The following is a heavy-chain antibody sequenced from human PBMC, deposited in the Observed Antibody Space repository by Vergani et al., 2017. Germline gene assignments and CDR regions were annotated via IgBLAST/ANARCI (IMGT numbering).Heavy chain of an antibody. V-gene: IGHV4-39*01. CDR1: GDSVISTDYH. J-gene: IGHJ4*02. CDR2: MDYSGST. CDR3: ASKRGACRAAYCHSYDF. D-gene: IGHD2-15*01. Sequence: QVQLQESGPGLVKPSETLSLTCTVSGDSVISTDYHWGWIRQPPGKGLEWIGSMDYSGSTYYNPSLEGRISISFETPKNQFSLRLTSVTAADTAVYYCASKRGACRAAYCHSYDFWGPGTLVGVSS.